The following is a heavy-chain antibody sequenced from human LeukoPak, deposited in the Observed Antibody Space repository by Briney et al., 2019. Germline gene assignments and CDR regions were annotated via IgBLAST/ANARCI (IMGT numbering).Heavy chain of an antibody. Sequence: SSETLSLTCTVSGVSISSSNSYWGWIRQPPGKGLEWIDSIYYSGNTYYNASLKSQVSISIDTSKNQFSLRLTSVTAADTAVYYCARQTGSGLFILPGGQGTLVTVSS. CDR2: IYYSGNT. CDR3: ARQTGSGLFILP. D-gene: IGHD3/OR15-3a*01. J-gene: IGHJ4*02. V-gene: IGHV4-39*01. CDR1: GVSISSSNSY.